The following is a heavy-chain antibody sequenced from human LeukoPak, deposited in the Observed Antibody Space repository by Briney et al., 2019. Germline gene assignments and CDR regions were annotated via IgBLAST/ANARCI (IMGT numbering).Heavy chain of an antibody. CDR2: IKQDGSEK. J-gene: IGHJ4*02. CDR3: ARYYYGSGSYSGRQPHDYFDY. Sequence: PGGSLRLSCAASGFTCSSYWMSWVRQAPGKGLEWVANIKQDGSEKYYVDSVKGRFTISRDNAKNSLYLQMNSLRAEDTAVYYCARYYYGSGSYSGRQPHDYFDYWGQGTLVTVSS. CDR1: GFTCSSYW. V-gene: IGHV3-7*01. D-gene: IGHD3-10*01.